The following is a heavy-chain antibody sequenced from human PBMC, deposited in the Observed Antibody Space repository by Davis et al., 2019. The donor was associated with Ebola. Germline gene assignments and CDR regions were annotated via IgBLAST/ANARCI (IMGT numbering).Heavy chain of an antibody. D-gene: IGHD6-19*01. CDR2: ISCSGAST. J-gene: IGHJ4*02. V-gene: IGHV3-23*01. CDR3: VKDGSGWHPLYFDY. Sequence: PGGSLRLSCAASGFTFSNYVLNCVRQAPWKGLEEVAGISCSGASTYYADSVMGRFTISRDSSKNTLSLHMNSLRAEDTAVYYCVKDGSGWHPLYFDYWGQGTLLTVSS. CDR1: GFTFSNYV.